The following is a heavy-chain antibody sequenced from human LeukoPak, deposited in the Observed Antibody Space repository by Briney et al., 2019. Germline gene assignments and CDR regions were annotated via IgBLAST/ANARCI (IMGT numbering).Heavy chain of an antibody. J-gene: IGHJ4*02. D-gene: IGHD6-13*01. CDR2: ISSSSSYI. V-gene: IGHV3-21*01. Sequence: GGSLRLSCAASGFTFSSYSMNWVRQAPGKGLEWVSSISSSSSYIYYADSVKGRFTISRDNAKNSLYLQMNSLRAEDTAVYCCARNLYSSSWYYFDYWGQGTLVTVSS. CDR3: ARNLYSSSWYYFDY. CDR1: GFTFSSYS.